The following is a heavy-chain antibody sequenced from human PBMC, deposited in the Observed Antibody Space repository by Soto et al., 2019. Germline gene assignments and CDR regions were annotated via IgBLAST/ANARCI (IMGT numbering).Heavy chain of an antibody. V-gene: IGHV1-69*01. CDR1: GGTFGSYA. D-gene: IGHD2-2*01. CDR2: IIPVSGAA. CDR3: ATALGCRSTSCTLDY. J-gene: IGHJ4*02. Sequence: QVQLVQSGAEVKKPGSSVKVSCKASGGTFGSYAFSWVRQAPGQGLEWMGGIIPVSGAAHYAQKFQGRVTVTSADSTSTAYMELRSMSPQDTAVYYCATALGCRSTSCTLDYWGQGTRVIVSS.